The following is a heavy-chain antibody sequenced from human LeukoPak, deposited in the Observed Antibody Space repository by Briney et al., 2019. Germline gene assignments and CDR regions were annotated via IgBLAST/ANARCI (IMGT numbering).Heavy chain of an antibody. CDR3: ARDRSKRAVLRFLEWSPQRDAFDI. V-gene: IGHV3-23*01. J-gene: IGHJ3*02. D-gene: IGHD3-3*01. CDR2: ISGSGGST. CDR1: GVTFSSYA. Sequence: GGSLRLSCAASGVTFSSYAMSWVRQAPGKGLEWVSVISGSGGSTYYADSVKGRFTISRDNAKNSLYLQMNSLRAEDTAVYYCARDRSKRAVLRFLEWSPQRDAFDIWGQGTMVTVSS.